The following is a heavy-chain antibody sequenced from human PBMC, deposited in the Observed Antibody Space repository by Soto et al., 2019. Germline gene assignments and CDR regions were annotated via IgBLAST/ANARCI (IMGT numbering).Heavy chain of an antibody. CDR3: ATDWNDGGRLDY. CDR2: TSPDGTNK. Sequence: QVQLVESGGGVVQPGRSLRLSCAASGFTFSSYGMHWVRQAPGKGLEWVTVTSPDGTNKYYADSVKGRFTISRDNSKNTLYLQMYSLRTEDTAVYYCATDWNDGGRLDYWGQGILVTVSS. D-gene: IGHD1-1*01. J-gene: IGHJ4*02. CDR1: GFTFSSYG. V-gene: IGHV3-30*03.